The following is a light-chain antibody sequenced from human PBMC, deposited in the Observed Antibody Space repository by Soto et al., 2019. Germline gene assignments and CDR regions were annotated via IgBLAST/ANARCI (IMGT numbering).Light chain of an antibody. CDR1: QSVRNNY. Sequence: EIVLTQSPGTLSLSSGERATVSCRASQSVRNNYLTWYQQKPGQAPRLLIYDASSRATGIPDRFSGSGSGTDFTLAISRLEPEDFAVYYCQQYCSSPLTFGGRTKV. CDR2: DAS. J-gene: IGKJ4*01. CDR3: QQYCSSPLT. V-gene: IGKV3-20*01.